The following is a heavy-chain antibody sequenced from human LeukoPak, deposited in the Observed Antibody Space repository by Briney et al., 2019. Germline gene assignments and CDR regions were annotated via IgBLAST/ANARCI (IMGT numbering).Heavy chain of an antibody. CDR1: GGSISSSSYY. CDR2: IYYSGST. CDR3: ARDRVEFHEDAFDI. Sequence: SETLSLTCTVSGGSISSSSYYWGWIRQPPGKGLEWIGSIYYSGSTYYNPSLKSRGTISVDTSKNQFSLKLSSVTAADTAVDYCARDRVEFHEDAFDIWGQGTMVTVSS. J-gene: IGHJ3*02. D-gene: IGHD1-1*01. V-gene: IGHV4-39*07.